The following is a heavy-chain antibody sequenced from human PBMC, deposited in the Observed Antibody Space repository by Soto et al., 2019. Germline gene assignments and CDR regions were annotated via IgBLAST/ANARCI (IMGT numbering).Heavy chain of an antibody. CDR1: GFTFSSYA. J-gene: IGHJ4*02. D-gene: IGHD2-2*01. Sequence: PGGSLRLSCAASGFTFSSYAMSWVRQAPGKGLEWVSAISGSGGSTYYADSVKGRFTISRDNSKNTLYLQMNSLRAEDTAVYYCAKNLCISTSCYYSVQFLFDYWGQGTLVTVSS. CDR2: ISGSGGST. CDR3: AKNLCISTSCYYSVQFLFDY. V-gene: IGHV3-23*01.